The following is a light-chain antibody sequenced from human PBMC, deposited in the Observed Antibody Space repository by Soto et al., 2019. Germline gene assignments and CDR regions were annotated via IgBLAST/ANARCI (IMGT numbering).Light chain of an antibody. CDR3: QQYYSYPRT. CDR1: QDISNY. CDR2: AAS. J-gene: IGKJ1*01. V-gene: IGKV1-16*01. Sequence: DIQMTQSPSSLSASVGDRVTITCQASQDISNYLNWYQQKPGKAPKLLIYAASTSQSGVPSRFSGSGSGTDFTLTISCLQSEDFATYYCQQYYSYPRTFGQGTKVDIK.